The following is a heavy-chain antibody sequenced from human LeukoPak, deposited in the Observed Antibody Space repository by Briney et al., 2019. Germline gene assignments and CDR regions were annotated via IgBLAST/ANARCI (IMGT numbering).Heavy chain of an antibody. V-gene: IGHV1-2*02. Sequence: ASVNVSCKASGYTFTGYYMHWVRQAPAQGLEWMGWIHPNSGGTNYAQKFQGRVTMTRDTSISTAYMELSRLRSDDTAVYYCASTLRRGYSYGSVGDAFDIWGQGTMVTVSS. D-gene: IGHD5-18*01. CDR2: IHPNSGGT. J-gene: IGHJ3*02. CDR3: ASTLRRGYSYGSVGDAFDI. CDR1: GYTFTGYY.